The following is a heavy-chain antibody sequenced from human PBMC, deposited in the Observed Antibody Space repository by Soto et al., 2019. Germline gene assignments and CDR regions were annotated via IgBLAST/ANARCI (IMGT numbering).Heavy chain of an antibody. CDR1: GYTFTSYG. V-gene: IGHV1-18*01. CDR3: ARDPSQLERTSGWFDP. Sequence: QVQLVQSGAEVKKPGASVKVSCKASGYTFTSYGISWVRQAPGQGLEWMGWISAYNGNTNYAQKLQGIVTMTTDTSTSTAYMELRSLRSDDTAVYYCARDPSQLERTSGWFDPWGQGTLVTVSS. D-gene: IGHD1-1*01. J-gene: IGHJ5*02. CDR2: ISAYNGNT.